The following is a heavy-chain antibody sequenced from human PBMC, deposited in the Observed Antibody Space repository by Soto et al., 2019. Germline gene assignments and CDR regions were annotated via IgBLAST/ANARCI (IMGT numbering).Heavy chain of an antibody. CDR3: ARTHWNDYYGMDV. CDR1: GGSISSYY. D-gene: IGHD1-1*01. J-gene: IGHJ6*02. CDR2: IYYSGST. V-gene: IGHV4-59*08. Sequence: SETLSLTCTVSGGSISSYYWSWIRQPPGKGLEWIGNIYYSGSTNYNPSLKSRVTISVDTSKNQFSLKLSSVTAADTAVYYCARTHWNDYYGMDVWGQGTTVTVSS.